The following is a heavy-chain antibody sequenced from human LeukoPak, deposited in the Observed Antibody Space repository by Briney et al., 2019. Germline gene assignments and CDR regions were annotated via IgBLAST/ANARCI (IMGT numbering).Heavy chain of an antibody. Sequence: GGSLRLSCAASGSTFSSYAMSWDCQAPGKGLEWVSAISGSGGSTYYADSVKGRFTISRDNSKNTLYLQMNSLRAEDTAVYYCAKDGELYSSGWYLNYWGQGTLVTVSS. D-gene: IGHD6-19*01. CDR3: AKDGELYSSGWYLNY. V-gene: IGHV3-23*01. CDR2: ISGSGGST. J-gene: IGHJ4*02. CDR1: GSTFSSYA.